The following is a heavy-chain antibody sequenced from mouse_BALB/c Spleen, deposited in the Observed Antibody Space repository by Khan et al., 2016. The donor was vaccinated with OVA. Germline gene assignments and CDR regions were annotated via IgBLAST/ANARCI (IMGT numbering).Heavy chain of an antibody. Sequence: VQLKQSGTVLARPGASVKMSCKAAGYSFTSFWMHWVKQRPGQGLEWIGATFPGNVDISYNPKFTGKAKLTAVTSASTAYMAPSSLTTEDSEVYYCTRGVYGSFAYWGQGTLVTVS. CDR3: TRGVYGSFAY. V-gene: IGHV1-5*01. CDR2: TFPGNVDI. CDR1: GYSFTSFW. D-gene: IGHD1-2*01. J-gene: IGHJ3*01.